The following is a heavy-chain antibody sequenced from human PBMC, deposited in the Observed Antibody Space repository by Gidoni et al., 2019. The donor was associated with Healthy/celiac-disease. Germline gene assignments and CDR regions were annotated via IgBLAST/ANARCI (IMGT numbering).Heavy chain of an antibody. J-gene: IGHJ4*02. Sequence: EVQLVQSGAEVKKPGESLKISCKGSGYSFTSYWIGWVRQTPGKGLEWMGVIYPGYSDTRYSPSFQGQVTISADKSIITAYLQWSSLKASDTAMYYCARGQGYDFWSGYPTHPLDYWGQGTLVTVSS. CDR2: IYPGYSDT. CDR3: ARGQGYDFWSGYPTHPLDY. D-gene: IGHD3-3*01. V-gene: IGHV5-51*01. CDR1: GYSFTSYW.